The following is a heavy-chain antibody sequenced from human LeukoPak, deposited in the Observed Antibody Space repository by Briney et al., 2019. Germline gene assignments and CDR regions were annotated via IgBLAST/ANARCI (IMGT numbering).Heavy chain of an antibody. D-gene: IGHD1-26*01. J-gene: IGHJ4*02. CDR1: GFTFSSYS. Sequence: GGSLRLSCAASGFTFSSYSMNWVRQAPGKGLEWVSSISSSSSYIYYADSVKGRFTISRDNAKNSLYLQMNSLRAEDTAVYYCARDQSGSYVPNFDYWGQGTLVTVTS. CDR3: ARDQSGSYVPNFDY. V-gene: IGHV3-21*01. CDR2: ISSSSSYI.